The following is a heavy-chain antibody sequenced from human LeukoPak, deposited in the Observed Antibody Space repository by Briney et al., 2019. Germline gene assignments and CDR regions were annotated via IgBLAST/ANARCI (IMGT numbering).Heavy chain of an antibody. CDR3: ARGSDY. CDR2: INHSGST. V-gene: IGHV4-34*01. Sequence: SETLSLTCAVYGGSFSGYYWSWIRQPPGKGLEWIGEINHSGSTNYNPSLKSRVTISVDTSKNQFSLKLSSVTAADTAVYYCARGSDYWDQGTLVTVSS. CDR1: GGSFSGYY. J-gene: IGHJ4*02.